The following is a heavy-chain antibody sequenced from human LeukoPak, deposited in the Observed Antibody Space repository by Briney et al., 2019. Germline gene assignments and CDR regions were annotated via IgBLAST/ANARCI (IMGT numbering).Heavy chain of an antibody. J-gene: IGHJ6*02. CDR1: GFTVSMYW. Sequence: GGSLRLSCAASGFTVSMYWMSWVRQAPGKGLEWVANIKEDGSEQYYVDSVKGRFTISRDNAKNSVYLRMNSLRVEDSAVYYCASAFPGYCSSTSCHDGMDVWGQGTTVTVS. CDR2: IKEDGSEQ. V-gene: IGHV3-7*01. CDR3: ASAFPGYCSSTSCHDGMDV. D-gene: IGHD2-2*01.